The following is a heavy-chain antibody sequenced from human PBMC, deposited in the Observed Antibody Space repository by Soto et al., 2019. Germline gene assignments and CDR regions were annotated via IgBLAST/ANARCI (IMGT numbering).Heavy chain of an antibody. J-gene: IGHJ6*02. D-gene: IGHD2-2*01. CDR2: ISYDGSNK. V-gene: IGHV3-30*18. CDR3: AKEGRYCSSTSCLYYYGMDV. Sequence: QVQLVESGGGVVQPGRSLRLSCAASGFTFSSCGMHWVRQAPGKGLEWVAVISYDGSNKYYADSVKGRFTISRDNSKNTLYLQMNSLRAEDTAVYYCAKEGRYCSSTSCLYYYGMDVWGQGTTVTVSS. CDR1: GFTFSSCG.